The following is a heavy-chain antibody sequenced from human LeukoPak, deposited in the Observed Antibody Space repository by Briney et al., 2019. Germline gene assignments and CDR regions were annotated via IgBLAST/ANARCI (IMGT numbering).Heavy chain of an antibody. CDR3: AREVVVPAAMSFRYYYYGMDV. J-gene: IGHJ6*04. Sequence: PSETLSLTCAVSGGSISSGGYSWSWIRQSPGKGLEWIGYIYHSGSTYYNPSLKSRVTISVDRSKNQFSLKPSSVTAADTAVYFCAREVVVPAAMSFRYYYYGMDVWGKGTTVTVSS. CDR2: IYHSGST. CDR1: GGSISSGGYS. V-gene: IGHV4-30-2*06. D-gene: IGHD2-2*01.